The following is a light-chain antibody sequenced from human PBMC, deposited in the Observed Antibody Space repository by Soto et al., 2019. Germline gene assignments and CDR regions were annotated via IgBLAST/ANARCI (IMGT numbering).Light chain of an antibody. Sequence: EIVMTQSPATLSVSPGERATLSYRASQSVTSSYLAWYQQKPGLAPRLLIYDASSRATGIPYRFSGSGSGTDFTLTISSLQPDDFATYYCQQYNSYSQTFGQGTKVDIK. J-gene: IGKJ1*01. V-gene: IGKV3D-20*01. CDR3: QQYNSYSQT. CDR2: DAS. CDR1: QSVTSSY.